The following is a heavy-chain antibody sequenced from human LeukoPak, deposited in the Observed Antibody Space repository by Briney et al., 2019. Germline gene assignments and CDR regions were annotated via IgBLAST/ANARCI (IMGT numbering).Heavy chain of an antibody. Sequence: SETLSLTCTVSGGSISSYYWSWIRQPPGKGLEWIGYIYYSGSTYYNPSLKSRVTISVDRSKNQFSLKLGSVTAADTAVYYCARGRDDILTGYSPAFDYWGQGTLVTVSS. D-gene: IGHD3-9*01. CDR1: GGSISSYY. J-gene: IGHJ4*02. CDR2: IYYSGST. V-gene: IGHV4-59*12. CDR3: ARGRDDILTGYSPAFDY.